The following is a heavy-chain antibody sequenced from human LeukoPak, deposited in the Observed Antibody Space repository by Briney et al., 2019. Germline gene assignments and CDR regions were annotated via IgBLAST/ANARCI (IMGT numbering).Heavy chain of an antibody. D-gene: IGHD3-3*01. CDR1: GGTFSSYA. V-gene: IGHV1-69*05. CDR3: ARGAVGDFWSGYYPFDY. J-gene: IGHJ4*02. Sequence: SVKVSCKASGGTFSSYAISWVRQAPGQGLEWMGGVIPIFGTANYAQKFQGRVTITTDESTSTAYMELSSLRSEDTAVYYCARGAVGDFWSGYYPFDYWGQGTLVTVSS. CDR2: VIPIFGTA.